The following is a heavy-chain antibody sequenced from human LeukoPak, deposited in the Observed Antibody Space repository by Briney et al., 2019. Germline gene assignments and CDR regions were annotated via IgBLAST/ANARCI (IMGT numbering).Heavy chain of an antibody. D-gene: IGHD3-3*01. V-gene: IGHV4-39*01. CDR3: ASLECLYTPFDY. CDR2: IYYSGST. Sequence: PSETLSLTCTVSGGSISSSSYYWGWIRQPPGTGLEWIGSIYYSGSTYYNPSLKSRVTISVDTSKNQFSLKLSSVTAADTAVYYCASLECLYTPFDYWGQGTLVTVSS. CDR1: GGSISSSSYY. J-gene: IGHJ4*02.